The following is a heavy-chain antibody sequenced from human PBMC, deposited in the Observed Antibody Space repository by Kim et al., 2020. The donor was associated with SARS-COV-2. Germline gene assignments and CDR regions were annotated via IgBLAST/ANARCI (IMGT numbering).Heavy chain of an antibody. CDR3: ATYYYDSSGYFGPEDY. CDR2: IIPIFGTA. D-gene: IGHD3-22*01. CDR1: GGTFSSYA. Sequence: SVKVSCKASGGTFSSYAISWVRQAPGQGLEWMGGIIPIFGTANYAQKFQGRVTITADESTSTAYMELSSLRSEDTAVYYCATYYYDSSGYFGPEDYWGQGTLVTVSS. V-gene: IGHV1-69*13. J-gene: IGHJ4*02.